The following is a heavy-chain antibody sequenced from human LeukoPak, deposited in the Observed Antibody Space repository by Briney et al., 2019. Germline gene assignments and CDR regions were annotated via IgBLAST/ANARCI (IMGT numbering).Heavy chain of an antibody. CDR3: AKATDSTDYYDSSGYPGY. Sequence: QPGGSLRHSCAASGFTFSSYGMHWVRRAPGKGLEWVAVISYDGSNKYYADSVKGRFTISRDNSKNTLYLQMNSLRAEDTAVYYCAKATDSTDYYDSSGYPGYWGQGTLVTVSS. J-gene: IGHJ4*02. CDR2: ISYDGSNK. V-gene: IGHV3-30*18. D-gene: IGHD3-22*01. CDR1: GFTFSSYG.